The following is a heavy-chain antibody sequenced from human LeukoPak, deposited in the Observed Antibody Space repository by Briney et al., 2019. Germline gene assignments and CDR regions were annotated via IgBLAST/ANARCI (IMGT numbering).Heavy chain of an antibody. Sequence: GSLRLSRVVSGLTVSNNYMSWVRQAPGKGLEWVSVIYSDGTTRNADSVKGRFTISRDNSKNTVYLQMDSLRAEDTAVYYCARDKDAWGQGTLVTVSS. CDR1: GLTVSNNY. CDR3: ARDKDA. V-gene: IGHV3-66*01. J-gene: IGHJ5*02. CDR2: IYSDGTT.